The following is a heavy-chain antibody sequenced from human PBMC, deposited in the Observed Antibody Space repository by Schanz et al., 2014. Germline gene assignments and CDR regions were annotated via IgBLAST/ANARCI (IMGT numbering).Heavy chain of an antibody. CDR2: ISSTSSYI. CDR3: AKAKSGAHGAFDI. D-gene: IGHD3-10*01. J-gene: IGHJ3*02. CDR1: GFTFSNYS. Sequence: EVQLVESGGGLVKPGGSLRLSCAASGFTFSNYSMNWVRQAPGKGLEWVSSISSTSSYIFYADSVKGRFTISRDNAKNSLYLQMNSLRAEDTAVYYCAKAKSGAHGAFDIWGQGTMVTVSS. V-gene: IGHV3-21*01.